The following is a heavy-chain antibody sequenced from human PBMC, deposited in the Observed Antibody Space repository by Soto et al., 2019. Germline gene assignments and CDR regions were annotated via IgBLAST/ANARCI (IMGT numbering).Heavy chain of an antibody. Sequence: ASVKVSCKASGYTFTSYGISWVRQAPGQGLEWMGWISAYNGNTNYAQKLQGRVTMTTDTSTSTAYIELRSLRSDDTAVYFCARVLSFYDFWSGYYGAHAFDIWGQGTMVTVSS. CDR1: GYTFTSYG. J-gene: IGHJ3*02. CDR3: ARVLSFYDFWSGYYGAHAFDI. D-gene: IGHD3-3*01. V-gene: IGHV1-18*01. CDR2: ISAYNGNT.